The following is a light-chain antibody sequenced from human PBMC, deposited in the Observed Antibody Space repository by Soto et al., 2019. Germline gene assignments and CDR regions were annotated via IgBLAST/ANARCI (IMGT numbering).Light chain of an antibody. CDR1: QSISIW. V-gene: IGKV1-5*03. Sequence: DIQMTQSPSTLSASVGDRVTITCRASQSISIWLAWYQQKPGKAPKILIYKASSLESGVPSRFSGSGSGTEFTLPIISLQPDDFAPYYCQQYSTYTPRAFGQGTKVEIK. CDR2: KAS. CDR3: QQYSTYTPRA. J-gene: IGKJ1*01.